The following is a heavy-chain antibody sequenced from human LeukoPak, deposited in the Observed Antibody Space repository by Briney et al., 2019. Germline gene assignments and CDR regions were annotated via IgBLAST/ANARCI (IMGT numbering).Heavy chain of an antibody. Sequence: HPGGSLRLSCAASGFTSSSYAMHWVRQAPGKGLEWVAVISYDGSNKYYADSVKGRFTISRDNSKNTLYLQMNSLRAEDTAVYYCARGGYSYGPGGEYYYYYGMDVWGQGTTVTVSS. D-gene: IGHD5-18*01. CDR1: GFTSSSYA. V-gene: IGHV3-30-3*01. J-gene: IGHJ6*02. CDR3: ARGGYSYGPGGEYYYYYGMDV. CDR2: ISYDGSNK.